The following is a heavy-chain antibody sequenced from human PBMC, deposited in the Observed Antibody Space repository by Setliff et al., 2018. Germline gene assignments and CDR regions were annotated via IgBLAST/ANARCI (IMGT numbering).Heavy chain of an antibody. CDR1: GFTFTNYA. D-gene: IGHD2-15*01. Sequence: SCAASGFTFTNYAMSWVRQAPGKGLEWVSAITDDGGTTHYAGSVKGRFTIARDNSKNTLYLQMNSLRAEDTAVYFCAKESGAHYFYYYYMDVWGKGTTVTVSS. CDR2: ITDDGGTT. V-gene: IGHV3-23*01. J-gene: IGHJ6*03. CDR3: AKESGAHYFYYYYMDV.